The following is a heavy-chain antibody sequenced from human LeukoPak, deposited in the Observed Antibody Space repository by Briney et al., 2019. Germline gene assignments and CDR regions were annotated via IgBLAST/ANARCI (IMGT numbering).Heavy chain of an antibody. Sequence: GGPLRLSCAASGFTVSNNYMSWVRQAPGKGLEWVSVIYSGGSTYYADSVEGRFTISRDNSKNTLYLQMNSLRVDDTAVYYCAGGGIAATATGWFDPWGQGTLVTVSS. CDR3: AGGGIAATATGWFDP. CDR1: GFTVSNNY. CDR2: IYSGGST. D-gene: IGHD6-25*01. V-gene: IGHV3-53*03. J-gene: IGHJ5*02.